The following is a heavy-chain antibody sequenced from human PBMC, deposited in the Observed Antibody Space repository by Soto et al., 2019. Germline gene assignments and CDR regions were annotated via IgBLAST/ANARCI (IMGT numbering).Heavy chain of an antibody. Sequence: QVQLVQSGAEVKKPGASVKVSCKASGYTFTSYGISWVRQAPGQGLEWMGWSSGYNGNTNYAQKLQVRVTMPPDTSTSTAYMELRSLRSDDTAVYYCARDKGAYCGGDCYSTWFDPWGQGTLVTVSS. CDR2: SSGYNGNT. CDR1: GYTFTSYG. CDR3: ARDKGAYCGGDCYSTWFDP. V-gene: IGHV1-18*01. D-gene: IGHD2-21*02. J-gene: IGHJ5*02.